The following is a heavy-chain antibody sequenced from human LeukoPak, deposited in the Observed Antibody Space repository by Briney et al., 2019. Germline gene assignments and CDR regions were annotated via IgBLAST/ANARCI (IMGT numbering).Heavy chain of an antibody. J-gene: IGHJ4*02. CDR3: ARPGGDSGGNYGC. D-gene: IGHD4-23*01. Sequence: ASVKVSCKASGYTFTGHYMHWVRQAPGRGPEWMGWINPNSGDINYAQKFQGRVTMTRDTSISTAYMELSRLRSGDTAVYYCARPGGDSGGNYGCWGQGTLVTVSS. CDR2: INPNSGDI. CDR1: GYTFTGHY. V-gene: IGHV1-2*02.